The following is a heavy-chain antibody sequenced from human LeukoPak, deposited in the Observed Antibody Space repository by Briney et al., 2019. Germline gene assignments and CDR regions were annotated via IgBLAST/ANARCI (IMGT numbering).Heavy chain of an antibody. CDR3: ATGRRIAVAGDY. Sequence: SVKVSCKASGGTFSSYAISWVRQAPGQGLEWMGRIIPIFGTANYAQKFQGRVTITADESTSTAYMELSSLRSEDTAVYYCATGRRIAVAGDYWGQGTLVTVSS. J-gene: IGHJ4*02. D-gene: IGHD6-19*01. CDR2: IIPIFGTA. V-gene: IGHV1-69*13. CDR1: GGTFSSYA.